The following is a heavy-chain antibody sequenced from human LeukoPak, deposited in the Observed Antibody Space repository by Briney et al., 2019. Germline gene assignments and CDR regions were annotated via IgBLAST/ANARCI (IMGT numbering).Heavy chain of an antibody. CDR1: GFTVSSNY. Sequence: GGSLRLSCAASGFTVSSNYMSWVRQAPGKGLEWVSVIYSGGSTYYADSVKGRFTIPRDNSKNTLYLQMNSLRAEDTAVYYCATYLTGTTSVKYYDGTDVWGQGTTVTVSS. V-gene: IGHV3-66*02. CDR2: IYSGGST. CDR3: ATYLTGTTSVKYYDGTDV. J-gene: IGHJ6*02. D-gene: IGHD1-7*01.